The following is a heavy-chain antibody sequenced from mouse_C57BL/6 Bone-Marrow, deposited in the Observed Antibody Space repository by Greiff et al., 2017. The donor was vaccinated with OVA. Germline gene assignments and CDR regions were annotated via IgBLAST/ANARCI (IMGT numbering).Heavy chain of an antibody. Sequence: QVQLQQSGAELVRPGTSVKMSCKASGYTFTNYWIGWAKQRPGHGLEWIGDIYPGGGYTNYNEKFKGKATLTADKSSSTAYMQFSSLTSEDSAIYYCARWGYGLYYYAMDYWGQGTSVTVSS. V-gene: IGHV1-63*01. CDR3: ARWGYGLYYYAMDY. CDR2: IYPGGGYT. J-gene: IGHJ4*01. CDR1: GYTFTNYW. D-gene: IGHD2-2*01.